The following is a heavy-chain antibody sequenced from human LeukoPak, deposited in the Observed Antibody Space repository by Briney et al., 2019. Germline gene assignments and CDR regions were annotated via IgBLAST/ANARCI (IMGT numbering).Heavy chain of an antibody. V-gene: IGHV3-23*01. CDR3: ARDVTDWDY. CDR2: ISAGGST. J-gene: IGHJ4*02. CDR1: GFTFRGYA. Sequence: PGRSLRLSCVASGFTFRGYAMSWVRQAPGKGLEWVSTISAGGSTYYAGSVKGRFTISRDNSKNTMYLQMNSLGADDTAVYYCARDVTDWDYWGQGTLVTVSS. D-gene: IGHD2-21*01.